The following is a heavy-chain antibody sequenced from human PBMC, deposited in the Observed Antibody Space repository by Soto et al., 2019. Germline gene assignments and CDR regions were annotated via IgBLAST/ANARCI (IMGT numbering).Heavy chain of an antibody. J-gene: IGHJ4*02. Sequence: GGSLRLSCATSGFALSNYWMTWARQAPGKGLEWVANINQDESVKNYVDSVKGRFTISRDNAGNSLFLQMDSLRAEDTAVYYCARDVHYFDYWGQGGLVTVSS. CDR1: GFALSNYW. V-gene: IGHV3-7*01. D-gene: IGHD1-1*01. CDR3: ARDVHYFDY. CDR2: INQDESVK.